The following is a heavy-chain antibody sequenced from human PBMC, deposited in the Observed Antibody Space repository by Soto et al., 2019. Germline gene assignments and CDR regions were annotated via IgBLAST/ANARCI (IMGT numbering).Heavy chain of an antibody. CDR3: ATTYCGGDCYPENPFDY. CDR2: IIPIFGTA. CDR1: GGTFSSYA. V-gene: IGHV1-69*13. Sequence: ASVKVSCKASGGTFSSYAISWVRQAPGQGLEWMGGIIPIFGTANYAQKFQGRVTITADESTSTAYMELSSLRSEDTAVYYCATTYCGGDCYPENPFDYWGQGTLVTVSS. J-gene: IGHJ4*02. D-gene: IGHD2-21*02.